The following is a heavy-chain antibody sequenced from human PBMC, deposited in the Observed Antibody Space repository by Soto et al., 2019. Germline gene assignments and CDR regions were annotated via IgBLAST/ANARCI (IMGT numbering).Heavy chain of an antibody. CDR3: AHRQAQVLVVAGTFDS. CDR2: IYWDDAT. D-gene: IGHD6-19*01. J-gene: IGHJ4*02. CDR1: GFSFTTTGGG. Sequence: QITLKESGPTLVKPTQTLTLTCTFSGFSFTTTGGGVGWIRQPPGKALEWLALIYWDDATRYSPSLKSTLTIPRDTSKNQVVLTMTTMDPVDTATYYCAHRQAQVLVVAGTFDSWGQGILVTVSS. V-gene: IGHV2-5*02.